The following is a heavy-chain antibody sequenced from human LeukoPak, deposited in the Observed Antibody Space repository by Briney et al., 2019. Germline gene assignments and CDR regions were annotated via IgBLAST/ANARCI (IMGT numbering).Heavy chain of an antibody. V-gene: IGHV3-30-3*01. CDR2: ISQDGGSE. CDR1: GFSFSVSV. J-gene: IGHJ3*02. D-gene: IGHD6-19*01. CDR3: TREGHSGGRAGTFDI. Sequence: PGGSLRLSCAASGFSFSVSVMHWVRQAPDKGLEWVAGISQDGGSEHYTESVKGRFTISRDNSKNTLYLQMNSLRHEDMALYYCTREGHSGGRAGTFDIWGQGTMVTVSS.